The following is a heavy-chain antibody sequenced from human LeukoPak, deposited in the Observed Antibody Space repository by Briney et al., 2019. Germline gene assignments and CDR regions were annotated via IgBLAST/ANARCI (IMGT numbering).Heavy chain of an antibody. CDR3: ARATLETFGVVIKSNYYYYMDV. J-gene: IGHJ6*03. V-gene: IGHV1-18*01. D-gene: IGHD3-3*01. CDR2: ISAYNGNT. CDR1: GYTFTGYG. Sequence: ASVKVSCTASGYTFTGYGISWVRQAPGQGLEWMGWISAYNGNTNYAQKLQGRVTMTTDTSTSTAYMELRSLRSDDTAVYYCARATLETFGVVIKSNYYYYMDVWGKGTTVTVSS.